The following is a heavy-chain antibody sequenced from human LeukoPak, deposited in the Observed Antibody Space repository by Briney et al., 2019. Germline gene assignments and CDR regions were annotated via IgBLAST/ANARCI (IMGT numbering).Heavy chain of an antibody. Sequence: GESLKISCKGSGYSFTSYWIGWVRQMPGKGLEWMGIIYPGDSDTRYSPSFQGQVTISADKSISTAYLQWSSLKASDTAMYYCARKVSGSPGYDAFDIWGQGTMVTVSS. CDR3: ARKVSGSPGYDAFDI. V-gene: IGHV5-51*01. CDR1: GYSFTSYW. J-gene: IGHJ3*02. CDR2: IYPGDSDT. D-gene: IGHD1-26*01.